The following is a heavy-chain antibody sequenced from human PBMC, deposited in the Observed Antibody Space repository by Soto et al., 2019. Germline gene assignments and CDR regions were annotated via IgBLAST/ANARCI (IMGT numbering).Heavy chain of an antibody. CDR2: ISSSSSYI. CDR3: ARDLLDSTSYYYGMDV. V-gene: IGHV3-21*01. J-gene: IGHJ6*02. Sequence: GGSLRISCAASGFTFSSYSMNGVRQAPGKGLEWVSSISSSSSYIYYADSVKGRFTISRDNAKNSLYLQMNSLRAEDTAVYYCARDLLDSTSYYYGMDVWGQGTTVTVSS. CDR1: GFTFSSYS. D-gene: IGHD2-2*01.